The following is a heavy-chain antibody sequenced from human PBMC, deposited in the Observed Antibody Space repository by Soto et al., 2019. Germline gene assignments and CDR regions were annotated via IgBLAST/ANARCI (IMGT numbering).Heavy chain of an antibody. Sequence: GGSLRLSCAASGFTFSSYAMHWVRQAPGKGLEWVAVISYDGSNKYYADSVKGRFTISRDNSKNTLYLQMNSLRAEDTAVYYCAREWDTAMVPFDYWGQGTLVTVSS. CDR3: AREWDTAMVPFDY. CDR1: GFTFSSYA. D-gene: IGHD5-18*01. V-gene: IGHV3-30-3*01. J-gene: IGHJ4*02. CDR2: ISYDGSNK.